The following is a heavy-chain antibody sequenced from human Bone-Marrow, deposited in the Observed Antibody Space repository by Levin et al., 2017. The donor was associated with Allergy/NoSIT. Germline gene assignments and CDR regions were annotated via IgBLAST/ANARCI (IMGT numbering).Heavy chain of an antibody. D-gene: IGHD2-15*01. CDR1: GASISSYY. CDR3: ARVSSRWYNWFDS. CDR2: IYYSGST. V-gene: IGHV4-59*01. J-gene: IGHJ5*01. Sequence: PSETLSLTCTVSGASISSYYWSWIRQPPGKGLEWIGYIYYSGSTDYSPSLESRVTISIDTSNNQFSLRLRSVTTADTAVYYCARVSSRWYNWFDSWGQGTLVTVSS.